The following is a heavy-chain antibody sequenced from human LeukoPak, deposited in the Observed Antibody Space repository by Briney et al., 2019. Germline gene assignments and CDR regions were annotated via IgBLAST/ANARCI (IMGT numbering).Heavy chain of an antibody. V-gene: IGHV3-21*01. J-gene: IGHJ6*02. CDR2: ISSSSSYI. CDR1: GFTFSSYS. Sequence: GGSLRLSCAASGFTFSSYSMNWVRQAPGKGLEWVSSISSSSSYIYYADSVKGRFTISRDNAKNSLYLQMNSLRAEDTAVYYCAKESNYYYYGMDVWGQGTTVTVSS. CDR3: AKESNYYYYGMDV.